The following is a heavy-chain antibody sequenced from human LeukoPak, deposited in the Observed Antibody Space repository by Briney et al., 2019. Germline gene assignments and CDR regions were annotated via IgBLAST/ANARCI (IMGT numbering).Heavy chain of an antibody. CDR2: SSSGSSTI. D-gene: IGHD4-17*01. CDR1: GFTFSNYA. V-gene: IGHV3-48*01. Sequence: GGSLRLSCAASGFTFSNYAMNWVRQAPGKGLEWVSYSSSGSSTIYYADSVRGRFTISRDNAKNSLYLQMNSLRAEDTAVYYCARDDYGDYSLGDYWGQGTLVTVSS. CDR3: ARDDYGDYSLGDY. J-gene: IGHJ4*02.